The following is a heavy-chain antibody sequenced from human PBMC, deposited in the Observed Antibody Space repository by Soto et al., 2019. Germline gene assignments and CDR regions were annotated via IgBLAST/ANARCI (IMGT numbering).Heavy chain of an antibody. D-gene: IGHD1-1*01. J-gene: IGHJ4*02. CDR2: ISAHNGNT. CDR3: ARGRYGDY. V-gene: IGHV1-18*01. Sequence: QVHLVQSGAEVKKPGASVKVSCKGSGYAFTTYGITWVRQAPGQGLEWMGWISAHNGNTNYAQKLQGRVTVTRETSTSTAYIELRSLRSDDPAVYYCARGRYGDYWGQGALVTVSS. CDR1: GYAFTTYG.